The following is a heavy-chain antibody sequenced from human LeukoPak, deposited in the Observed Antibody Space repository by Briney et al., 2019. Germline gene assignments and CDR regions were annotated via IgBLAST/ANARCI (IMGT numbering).Heavy chain of an antibody. D-gene: IGHD2-15*01. CDR2: IYTSGST. Sequence: SETLSLTCTVSGGSISSYYWSWIRQPAGKGLEWIGRIYTSGSTNYNPSLKSRVTMSVDTSKNQFSLKLSSVTAADTAVYYCARGRGKYCSGGSCENHWGNWFDSWGQGTLVTVSS. J-gene: IGHJ5*01. V-gene: IGHV4-4*07. CDR1: GGSISSYY. CDR3: ARGRGKYCSGGSCENHWGNWFDS.